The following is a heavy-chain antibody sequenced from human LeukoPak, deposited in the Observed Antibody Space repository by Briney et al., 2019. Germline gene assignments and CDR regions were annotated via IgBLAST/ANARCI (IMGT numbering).Heavy chain of an antibody. J-gene: IGHJ6*04. D-gene: IGHD3-9*01. CDR3: ARDYDMLRGMDV. Sequence: PSETLSLTCTVSGGSISSGSYYWSWIRQPAGKGLEWIGRIYTTGSTNYNPSLKSRLTISVDTSKNQFSLKLSSVTAAETAVYYCARDYDMLRGMDVWGKGTTVTISS. V-gene: IGHV4-61*02. CDR2: IYTTGST. CDR1: GGSISSGSYY.